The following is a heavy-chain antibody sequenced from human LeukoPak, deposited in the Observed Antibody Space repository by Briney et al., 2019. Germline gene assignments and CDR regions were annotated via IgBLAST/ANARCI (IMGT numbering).Heavy chain of an antibody. Sequence: GGSLRLSCAASGFTFSSYGMHWVRQAPGKGLEWVAFIRYDGSNKYYADSVKGRFTISRDNSKNTLYLQMNSLRADDTAVYYCAKGTFGELLYFDYWGQGTLVTVSS. D-gene: IGHD3-10*01. CDR3: AKGTFGELLYFDY. J-gene: IGHJ4*02. V-gene: IGHV3-30*02. CDR1: GFTFSSYG. CDR2: IRYDGSNK.